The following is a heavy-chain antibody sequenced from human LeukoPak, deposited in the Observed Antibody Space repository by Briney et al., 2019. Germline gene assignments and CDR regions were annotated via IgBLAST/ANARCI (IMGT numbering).Heavy chain of an antibody. D-gene: IGHD3-16*01. CDR1: GYSISSGYY. V-gene: IGHV4-38-2*02. CDR2: IYHSGST. J-gene: IGHJ4*02. CDR3: AREGAYDLPCY. Sequence: SETLSLTCAVSGYSISSGYYWGWLRPPPGKGLEWIGSIYHSGSTYYNPSLKSRVTISVDTSKNQFSLKLSSVTAADTAVYYCAREGAYDLPCYWGQGTLVTVSS.